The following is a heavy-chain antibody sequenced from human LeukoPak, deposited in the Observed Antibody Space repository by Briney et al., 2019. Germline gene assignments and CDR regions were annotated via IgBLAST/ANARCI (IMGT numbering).Heavy chain of an antibody. J-gene: IGHJ4*02. CDR2: IYPGDSDT. D-gene: IGHD3-9*01. Sequence: GESLKISCKGSGYTFTSYWIGWVRQMPGKGLEWMGIIYPGDSDTRYSPSFQGQVTISADKSISTAYLQCSSLKASDTAMYYCSRETANFDISTGPDYWGQGTLVTVSS. CDR3: SRETANFDISTGPDY. CDR1: GYTFTSYW. V-gene: IGHV5-51*01.